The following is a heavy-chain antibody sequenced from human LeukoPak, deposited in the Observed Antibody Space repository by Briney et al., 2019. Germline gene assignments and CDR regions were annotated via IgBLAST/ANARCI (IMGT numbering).Heavy chain of an antibody. CDR2: IYYSGST. V-gene: IGHV4-39*01. D-gene: IGHD6-13*01. J-gene: IGHJ5*02. Sequence: SETLSLTCTVSGGSSSSSSYYWGWIRQPPGKGLEWIGSIYYSGSTYYNPSLKSRVTISVDTSKNQFSLKLSSVTAADTAVYYCARLGSWYDNWFDPWGQGTLVTVSS. CDR1: GGSSSSSSYY. CDR3: ARLGSWYDNWFDP.